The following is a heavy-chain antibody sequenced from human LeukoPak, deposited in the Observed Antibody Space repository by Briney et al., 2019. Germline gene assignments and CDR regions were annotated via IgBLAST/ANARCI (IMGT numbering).Heavy chain of an antibody. CDR1: GFTFSSYA. J-gene: IGHJ6*02. D-gene: IGHD2-2*01. CDR2: ISYDGSNK. V-gene: IGHV3-30-3*01. CDR3: ARADCSSTSCHPGGSDV. Sequence: GRSLRLSCAASGFTFSSYAMHWVRQAPGKGLEWVAVISYDGSNKYYADSVKGRFTISRDNSKNTLYLQMNSLRAEDTAVYYCARADCSSTSCHPGGSDVWGQGTTVTVSS.